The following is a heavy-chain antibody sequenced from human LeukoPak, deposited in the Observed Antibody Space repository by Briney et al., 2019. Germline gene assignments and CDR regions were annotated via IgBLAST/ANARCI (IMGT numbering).Heavy chain of an antibody. Sequence: PSQTLSLTCTASGGSISSGTYYWSWIRQPPGKGLEWIGRMYTSGSTKYNPYLKSRVTISVDTSKTQFSLKLSSVTAADTAVYYCARAPPRVGSSSWRYYYYYMDVWGKGTTVTISS. CDR1: GGSISSGTYY. D-gene: IGHD6-13*01. J-gene: IGHJ6*03. V-gene: IGHV4-61*02. CDR2: MYTSGST. CDR3: ARAPPRVGSSSWRYYYYYMDV.